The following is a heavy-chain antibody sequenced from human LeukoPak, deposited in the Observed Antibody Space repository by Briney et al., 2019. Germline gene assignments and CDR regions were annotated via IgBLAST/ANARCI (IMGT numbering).Heavy chain of an antibody. CDR2: IYHSGST. CDR3: ARGIAVASNWFDP. D-gene: IGHD6-19*01. J-gene: IGHJ5*02. V-gene: IGHV4-38-2*02. Sequence: SETLSLTCTVSGYFISSAYYWGWIRQPPGKWLEWIGSIYHSGSTYYNPSLKSRVTISVDTSKNQFSLKLGSVTAADTAVYYCARGIAVASNWFDPWGQGTLVTVSS. CDR1: GYFISSAYY.